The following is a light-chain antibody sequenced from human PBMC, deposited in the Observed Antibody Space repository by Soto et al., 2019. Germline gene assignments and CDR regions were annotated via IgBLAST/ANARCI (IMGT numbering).Light chain of an antibody. CDR3: QQYYSYPLT. CDR2: AAS. Sequence: EIVLTQSPGNLSLSPGERATLSCRASQSVSSSYLAWYQQRPGQAPRLLIYAASNTAPGIPDRFSGSGSGTDFTLTISCLHSEDFATYYCQQYYSYPLTFGGGTKVDIK. CDR1: QSVSSSY. J-gene: IGKJ4*01. V-gene: IGKV3-20*01.